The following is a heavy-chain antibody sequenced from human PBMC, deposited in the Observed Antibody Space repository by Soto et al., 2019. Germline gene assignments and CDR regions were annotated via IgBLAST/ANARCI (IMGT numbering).Heavy chain of an antibody. D-gene: IGHD5-12*01. CDR2: IYYSGST. Sequence: PSETLSLTPTVSGASISRYYWSWFRQPPGKGLEWIGCIYYSGSTNYNPSHKSRVNISVDTSKNQFSLKLSSVTAADTAVYYCARGRAIVATTYFDYWGQGTLVTVSS. V-gene: IGHV4-59*01. J-gene: IGHJ4*02. CDR3: ARGRAIVATTYFDY. CDR1: GASISRYY.